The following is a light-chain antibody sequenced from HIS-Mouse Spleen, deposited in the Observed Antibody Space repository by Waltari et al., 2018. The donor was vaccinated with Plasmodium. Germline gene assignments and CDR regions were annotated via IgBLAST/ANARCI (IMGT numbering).Light chain of an antibody. J-gene: IGKJ4*01. CDR2: AAS. V-gene: IGKV1-39*01. Sequence: DIQMTQSPSSLSASVGDRVTITCRASKSISSYLNWYQQKPGKAPKLLIYAASSLQSGVPSRFSGSVSETDFTLTISSLQPEDFATYDCQQSYSTPPTFGGGTKVEIK. CDR3: QQSYSTPPT. CDR1: KSISSY.